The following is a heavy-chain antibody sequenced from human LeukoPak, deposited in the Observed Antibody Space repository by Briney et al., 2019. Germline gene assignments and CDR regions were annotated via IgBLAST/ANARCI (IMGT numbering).Heavy chain of an antibody. Sequence: SGGSLRLSCAASGFIVGSSYMSWVRQAPGKGLEWVSVIYSGGSPDYADSAKGRFTISSDNSKNTLYLQMNSLRVEDTAVYYCARDGADNSGYYFGSLWGQGTMVTVSS. CDR3: ARDGADNSGYYFGSL. D-gene: IGHD3-22*01. J-gene: IGHJ3*01. CDR1: GFIVGSSY. V-gene: IGHV3-53*01. CDR2: IYSGGSP.